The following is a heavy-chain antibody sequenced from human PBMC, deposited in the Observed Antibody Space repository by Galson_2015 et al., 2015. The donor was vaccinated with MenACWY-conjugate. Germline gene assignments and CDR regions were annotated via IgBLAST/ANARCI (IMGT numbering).Heavy chain of an antibody. CDR1: GFTFSTYG. D-gene: IGHD6-6*01. V-gene: IGHV3-30*18. CDR3: AKGSGGSAYSSSSF. J-gene: IGHJ4*02. CDR2: ISYDGSDK. Sequence: SLRLSCAASGFTFSTYGMHWVRQGPGKGLEWVAVISYDGSDKYYADSVKGRFTISRDNSKNTLYLQMDSLRAEDTAVYYCAKGSGGSAYSSSSFWGQGALVTVSS.